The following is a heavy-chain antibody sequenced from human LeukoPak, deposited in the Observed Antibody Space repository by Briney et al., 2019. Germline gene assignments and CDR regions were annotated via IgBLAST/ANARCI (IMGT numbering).Heavy chain of an antibody. Sequence: GGSLRLSCAASGFTFNSYGMHWVRQAPGKGLEWVALIRYDGSKSYFADSVKGRFTISRDNAKNSLYLQMNSLRAEDTAVYYCARGIAVAGSGVDYWGQGTLVTVSS. D-gene: IGHD6-19*01. CDR3: ARGIAVAGSGVDY. CDR1: GFTFNSYG. CDR2: IRYDGSKS. V-gene: IGHV3-30*02. J-gene: IGHJ4*02.